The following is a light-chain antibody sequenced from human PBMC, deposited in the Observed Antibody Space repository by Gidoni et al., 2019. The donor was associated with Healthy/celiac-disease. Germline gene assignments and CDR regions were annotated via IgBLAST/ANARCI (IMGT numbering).Light chain of an antibody. J-gene: IGLJ2*01. CDR2: RDS. CDR3: QVWDSSTVV. Sequence: SYELTQPRAVSVALGQTARLTCGGNTIGRKNVPWYQQKPGQAPVLFIYRDSNRPPVIPERFSGSYSGITATPTISRAQAGDEADYYCQVWDSSTVVFGGGTKLTVL. V-gene: IGLV3-9*01. CDR1: TIGRKN.